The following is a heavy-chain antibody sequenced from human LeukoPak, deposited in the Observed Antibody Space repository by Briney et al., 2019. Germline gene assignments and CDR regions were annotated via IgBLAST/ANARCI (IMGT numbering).Heavy chain of an antibody. CDR2: ISSSSSYI. V-gene: IGHV3-21*01. J-gene: IGHJ4*02. CDR1: GFTLSSYS. Sequence: PGGSLRLSCAASGFTLSSYSMNWVRQAPGKGLEWVSSISSSSSYIYYADSVKGRFTISRDNAKNSLYLQMNSLRAEDTAVYYCARDKYYYDSSGSFDYWGQGTLVTVSS. CDR3: ARDKYYYDSSGSFDY. D-gene: IGHD3-22*01.